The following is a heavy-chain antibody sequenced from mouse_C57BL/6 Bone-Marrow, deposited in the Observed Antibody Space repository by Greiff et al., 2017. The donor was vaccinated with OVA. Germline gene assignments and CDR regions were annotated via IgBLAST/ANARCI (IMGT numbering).Heavy chain of an antibody. D-gene: IGHD1-1*01. CDR3: ARSNWRVAVDYFDY. V-gene: IGHV7-3*01. Sequence: EVKLVESGGGLVQPGDSLSLSCAASGFTFTNYYMSWVRQPPGKALEWLAFIRNKPNGSTTEYSASVKGRFTISRDNSQSILYLQMNALIAVGSSTYYCARSNWRVAVDYFDYWGQGPALTVSS. CDR2: IRNKPNGSTT. CDR1: GFTFTNYY. J-gene: IGHJ2*01.